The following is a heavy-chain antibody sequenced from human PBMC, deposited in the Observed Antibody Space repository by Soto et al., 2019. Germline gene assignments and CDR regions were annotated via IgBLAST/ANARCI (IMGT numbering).Heavy chain of an antibody. CDR2: IYYRGST. Sequence: QVQLQESGPGLVKPSQTLSLTCTVSGGSISSGGYYWSWIRQHPGKGLEWIGYIYYRGSTYYNPSLKSRVTISVDTSKNQFSLKLNSVTAADTAVYYCARGLGDYKFWYFDLWGRGTLVTVSS. V-gene: IGHV4-31*03. CDR3: ARGLGDYKFWYFDL. D-gene: IGHD4-17*01. J-gene: IGHJ2*01. CDR1: GGSISSGGYY.